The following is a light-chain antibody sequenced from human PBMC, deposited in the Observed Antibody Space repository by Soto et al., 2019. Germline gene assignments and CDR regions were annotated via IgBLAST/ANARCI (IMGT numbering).Light chain of an antibody. J-gene: IGLJ1*01. CDR2: EVS. CDR3: SSYTGTSYV. V-gene: IGLV2-14*01. CDR1: SSDVGGYNS. Sequence: QSALTQPASVSGSPGQSITISCTGTSSDVGGYNSVSWYQHHPGKAPKLIIFEVSNRPSGVSNRFSASESGNTASLAISGLQTEDEADYYCSSYTGTSYVFGTRTKLTVL.